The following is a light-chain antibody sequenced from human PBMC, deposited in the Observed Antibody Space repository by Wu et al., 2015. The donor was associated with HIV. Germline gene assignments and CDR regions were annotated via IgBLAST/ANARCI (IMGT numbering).Light chain of an antibody. J-gene: IGKJ1*01. CDR2: GAS. CDR3: QQYNNWPRT. CDR1: QSVSSN. Sequence: IVMTQSPATLSVSPGERVTLSCRASQSVSSNLAWYQQKYGQAPRLLIYGASTRATGIPARFSGSGSGTEFTLTISSLQSEDFALYYCQQYNNWPRTFGQGTKVEIK. V-gene: IGKV3-15*01.